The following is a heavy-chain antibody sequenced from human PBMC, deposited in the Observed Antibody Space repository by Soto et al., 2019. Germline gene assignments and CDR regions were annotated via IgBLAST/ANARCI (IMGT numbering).Heavy chain of an antibody. CDR3: ARHARHLELLQPFDY. Sequence: QVQLVQSGAEVKEPGSSVKVSCTASGGTVSNYPISWVRQAPGQGLEWMGGIIPMFGTPNYALKFQGRVTITADESTSTAYMELSSLRYDDTAVYYCARHARHLELLQPFDYWGQGDLVTVSS. CDR2: IIPMFGTP. D-gene: IGHD3-3*01. CDR1: GGTVSNYP. J-gene: IGHJ4*02. V-gene: IGHV1-69*01.